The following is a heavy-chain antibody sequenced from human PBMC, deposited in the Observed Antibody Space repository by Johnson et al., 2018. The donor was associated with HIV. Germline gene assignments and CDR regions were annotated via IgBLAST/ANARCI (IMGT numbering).Heavy chain of an antibody. CDR3: AKDLNPLTTLDAFDI. J-gene: IGHJ3*02. CDR1: GFTFDDYA. Sequence: VQLVESGGGLVQPGRSLRLSCAASGFTFDDYAMHWVRQAPGKGLEWGSGISWNSGSIGYADAVKGRFTISRDKATNPPYLQMNSLRAEDTAFYYCAKDLNPLTTLDAFDIWGQGTMVTVSS. D-gene: IGHD4-11*01. CDR2: ISWNSGSI. V-gene: IGHV3-9*01.